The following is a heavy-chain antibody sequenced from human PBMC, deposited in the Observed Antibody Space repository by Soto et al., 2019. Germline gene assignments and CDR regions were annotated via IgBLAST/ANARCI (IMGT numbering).Heavy chain of an antibody. J-gene: IGHJ3*01. CDR3: ARDRSSSGMFELDV. D-gene: IGHD6-19*01. CDR2: IRHTTSAT. Sequence: GQLVESGGDFVQPGESLRLSCVASQFPFDVYSMHWVRQAPGKGLEWVSYIRHTTSATFYSYAVKGRFTISRDNRKNSLFLQMNSLRDDDTGVYFWARDRSSSGMFELDVWGPGTLVTVSS. V-gene: IGHV3-48*02. CDR1: QFPFDVYS.